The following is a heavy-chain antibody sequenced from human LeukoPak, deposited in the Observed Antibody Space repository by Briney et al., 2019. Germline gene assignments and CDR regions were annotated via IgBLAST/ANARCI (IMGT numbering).Heavy chain of an antibody. CDR2: ISGSGNTI. CDR1: GFTFSDYY. V-gene: IGHV3-11*04. D-gene: IGHD2-15*01. CDR3: ARGYYSGYFGH. J-gene: IGHJ4*02. Sequence: GGSLRLSCAASGFTFSDYYMSWIRQAPGKGLEWVSYISGSGNTITYAESVKGRFTISRDNAKNSLYQQMNSLRVEDTAVYYCARGYYSGYFGHWGQGTLVTVSS.